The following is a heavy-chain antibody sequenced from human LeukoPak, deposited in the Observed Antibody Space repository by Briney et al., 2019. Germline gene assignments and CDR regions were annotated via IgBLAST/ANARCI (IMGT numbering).Heavy chain of an antibody. CDR3: ARDTSRGAERYFDY. CDR2: ISYDGSNK. V-gene: IGHV3-30-3*01. Sequence: PGRSLRLSCAASGLTFSSYAMHWVRQAPGKGLEWVAVISYDGSNKYYADSVKGRFTISRDNSKNTLYLQMNSLRAEDTAVYYCARDTSRGAERYFDYWGQGTLVTVSS. D-gene: IGHD3-16*01. CDR1: GLTFSSYA. J-gene: IGHJ4*02.